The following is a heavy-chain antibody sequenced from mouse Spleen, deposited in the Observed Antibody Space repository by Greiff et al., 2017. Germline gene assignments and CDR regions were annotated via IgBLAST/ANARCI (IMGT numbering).Heavy chain of an antibody. Sequence: EVKLVESGGGLVKLGGSLKLSCAASGFTFSSYAMSWVRQTPEKRLEWVATISSGGGNTYYPDSVKGRFTISRDNAKNTLYLQMSSLKSEDTAMYYCARQEDYDVFAYWGQGTLVTVSA. CDR2: ISSGGGNT. D-gene: IGHD2-4*01. V-gene: IGHV5-9*04. CDR3: ARQEDYDVFAY. CDR1: GFTFSSYA. J-gene: IGHJ3*01.